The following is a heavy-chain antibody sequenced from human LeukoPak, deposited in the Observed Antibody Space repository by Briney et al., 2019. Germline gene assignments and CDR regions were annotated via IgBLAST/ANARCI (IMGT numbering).Heavy chain of an antibody. CDR3: ARVDWFNFDY. CDR2: INQDGSDN. D-gene: IGHD3-9*01. Sequence: GGSLRLSCSVSGFTFSIYWMSWVRQAPGKGREWVATINQDGSDNYYVDSVKGRFTISRDTAKNSLYLQMTSLRAEATAVYYCARVDWFNFDYWGLGTLVTVSS. J-gene: IGHJ4*02. V-gene: IGHV3-7*04. CDR1: GFTFSIYW.